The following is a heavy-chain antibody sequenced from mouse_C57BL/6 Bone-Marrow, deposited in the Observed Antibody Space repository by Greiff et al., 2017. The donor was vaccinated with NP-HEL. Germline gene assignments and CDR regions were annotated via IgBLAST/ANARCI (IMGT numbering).Heavy chain of an antibody. CDR1: GYTFTDYY. V-gene: IGHV1-76*01. CDR3: EGLITTVVAPYYFDY. CDR2: IYPGSGNT. Sequence: QVQLQQSGAELVRPGASVKLSCKASGYTFTDYYINWVKQRPGQGLEWIARIYPGSGNTYYNEKFKGKATLTAEKSSSTAYMQLSSLTSEDSAVYFCEGLITTVVAPYYFDYWGQGTTLTVSS. D-gene: IGHD1-1*01. J-gene: IGHJ2*01.